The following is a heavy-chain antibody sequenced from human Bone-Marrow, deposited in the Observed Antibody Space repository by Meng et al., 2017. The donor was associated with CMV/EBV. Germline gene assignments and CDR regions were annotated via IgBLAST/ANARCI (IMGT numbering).Heavy chain of an antibody. CDR3: ARDRIRGIVVVPAAVMDV. Sequence: GESLKISCAASGFTFSSYAMHWVRQAPGKGLEWVAVISYDGSNKYYADSVKGRFTISRDNSKNTLYLQMNSLRAEDTAVYYCARDRIRGIVVVPAAVMDVWGQGTTVTV. J-gene: IGHJ6*02. V-gene: IGHV3-30*04. CDR2: ISYDGSNK. D-gene: IGHD2-2*01. CDR1: GFTFSSYA.